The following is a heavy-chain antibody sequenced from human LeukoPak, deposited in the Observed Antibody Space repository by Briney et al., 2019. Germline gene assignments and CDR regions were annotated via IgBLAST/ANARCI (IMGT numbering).Heavy chain of an antibody. CDR2: IYYSEST. CDR3: ARARYYYDSSGYYLVAFDI. Sequence: PSETLSLTCTVSGGSISSYYWSWIRQPPGKGLEWIGYIYYSESTNYNPSLKSRVTISVDTSKNQFSLKLSSVTAADTAVYYCARARYYYDSSGYYLVAFDIWGQGTMVTVSS. CDR1: GGSISSYY. V-gene: IGHV4-59*01. J-gene: IGHJ3*02. D-gene: IGHD3-22*01.